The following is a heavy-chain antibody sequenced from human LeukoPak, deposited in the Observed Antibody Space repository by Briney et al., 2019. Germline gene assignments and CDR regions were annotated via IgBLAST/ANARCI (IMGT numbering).Heavy chain of an antibody. CDR1: GFTFGSYA. J-gene: IGHJ4*02. V-gene: IGHV3-23*01. CDR2: ISGSGGST. D-gene: IGHD2-21*02. CDR3: ATRDYCGGDCYFLTTRFDY. Sequence: GGSLRLSCAASGFTFGSYAMSWARQAPGKGLDWVSSISGSGGSTSYADSVKGRFTISRDNSKNTLYLKMNSLRAEDTAVYYCATRDYCGGDCYFLTTRFDYWGQGDLVTVSS.